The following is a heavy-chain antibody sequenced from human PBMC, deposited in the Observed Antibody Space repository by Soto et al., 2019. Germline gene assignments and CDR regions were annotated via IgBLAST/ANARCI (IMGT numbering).Heavy chain of an antibody. CDR1: GASISGFY. D-gene: IGHD1-1*01. V-gene: IGHV4-4*07. CDR3: VRDGTKTLRDWFDP. Sequence: SETLSLTCTVSGASISGFYWSWIRKSAGKGLEWIERIYATGTTDYNPSLKSRVMMSVDTSKKQFSLKLRSVTAADTAVYYCVRDGTKTLRDWFDPWGQGISVTVSS. CDR2: IYATGTT. J-gene: IGHJ5*02.